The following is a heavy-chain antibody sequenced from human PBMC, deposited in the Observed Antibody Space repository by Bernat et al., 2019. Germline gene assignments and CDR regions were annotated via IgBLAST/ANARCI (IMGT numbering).Heavy chain of an antibody. CDR1: GGSISSYY. CDR2: IYYSGST. V-gene: IGHV4-59*01. Sequence: QVQLQESGPGLVKPSETLSLTCTVSGGSISSYYWSWIRQPPGKGLEWSGYIYYSGSTNYNPSLKSRVTISVDTSKNQFSLKLSSVTAADTAVYYCARGGLRYFDWLHVFDYWGQGTLVTVSS. CDR3: ARGGLRYFDWLHVFDY. J-gene: IGHJ4*02. D-gene: IGHD3-9*01.